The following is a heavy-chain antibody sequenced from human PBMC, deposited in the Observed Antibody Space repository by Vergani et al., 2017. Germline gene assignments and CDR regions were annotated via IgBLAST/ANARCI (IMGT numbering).Heavy chain of an antibody. Sequence: QVQLQESGPGLVKPSQTLSLTCTVSGGSISSGSYYWSWIRPPAGKGLEWIGYIYYSGSTNYNPSLKSRVTISVDTSKNQFSLKLSSVTAADTAVYYCARLRAYRNYHLGWFDPWGQGTLVTVSS. CDR1: GGSISSGSYY. V-gene: IGHV4-61*10. D-gene: IGHD4-11*01. CDR2: IYYSGST. J-gene: IGHJ5*02. CDR3: ARLRAYRNYHLGWFDP.